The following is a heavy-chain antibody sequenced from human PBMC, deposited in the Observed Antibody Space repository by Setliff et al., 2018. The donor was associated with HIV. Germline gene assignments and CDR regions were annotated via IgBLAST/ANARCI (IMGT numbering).Heavy chain of an antibody. V-gene: IGHV4-39*01. Sequence: PSETLSLTCKVSGGSFNTKRTKWGWIRQSPGKGLEWIGSIFYFGSVTYNPSLSGRLTISVDTSKNQVSLRLSSATAADTGVYYCARHRDPPGSSWIFYYFYMDLWGGGTTVTVSS. CDR2: IFYFGSV. CDR3: ARHRDPPGSSWIFYYFYMDL. J-gene: IGHJ6*03. D-gene: IGHD6-13*01. CDR1: GGSFNTKRTK.